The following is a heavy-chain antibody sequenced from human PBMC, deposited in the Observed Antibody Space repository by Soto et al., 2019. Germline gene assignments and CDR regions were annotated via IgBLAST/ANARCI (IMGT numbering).Heavy chain of an antibody. V-gene: IGHV1-18*01. D-gene: IGHD3-3*01. CDR3: ARVAGLIPIFYGMDA. CDR1: GYPYTKYG. CDR2: ISGYNGNT. Sequence: QVQLVQSGPEVKKPGASVKVSCTASGYPYTKYGITWVRQAPGQGLEWMGWISGYNGNTNYAQNMQGRVTLTTATSMRTAYMELKSLRPDDTAIYSCARVAGLIPIFYGMDAWGQGTAVIVSS. J-gene: IGHJ6*02.